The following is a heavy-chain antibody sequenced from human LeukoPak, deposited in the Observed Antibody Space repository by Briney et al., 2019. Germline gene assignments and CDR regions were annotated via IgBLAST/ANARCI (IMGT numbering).Heavy chain of an antibody. V-gene: IGHV3-9*01. CDR2: IGWNSGSI. CDR3: AKGAVAGFDY. D-gene: IGHD6-19*01. Sequence: GGSLRLSCAASGFTFDDYAMHWVRQAPGKGLEWVSGIGWNSGSIGYADSVKGRFTISRDNAKNSLYLQMNSLRAEDTALYYCAKGAVAGFDYWGQGTLVTVSS. J-gene: IGHJ4*02. CDR1: GFTFDDYA.